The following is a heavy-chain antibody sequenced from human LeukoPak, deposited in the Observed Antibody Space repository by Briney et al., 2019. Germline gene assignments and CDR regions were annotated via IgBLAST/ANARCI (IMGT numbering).Heavy chain of an antibody. CDR2: IYYSGST. V-gene: IGHV4-59*01. D-gene: IGHD3-22*01. J-gene: IGHJ6*03. Sequence: PSQTLSLTCTVSGGSISSYYWSWIRQPPGKRLEWSGYIYYSGSTNYNPSLKRRVTISVDTSKNHVSLKLSSVTAAATAVYCCARGRYYDSSGYYPYYYYYYMDVWGKGATVTVSS. CDR1: GGSISSYY. CDR3: ARGRYYDSSGYYPYYYYYYMDV.